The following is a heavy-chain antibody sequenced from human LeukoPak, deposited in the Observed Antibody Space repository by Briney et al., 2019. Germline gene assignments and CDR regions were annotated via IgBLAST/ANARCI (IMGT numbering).Heavy chain of an antibody. CDR2: INPNRGGT. V-gene: IGHV1-2*02. J-gene: IGHJ4*02. CDR1: GYTFTCYY. CDR3: ARTRGYSYGAPDLTPAYYFDY. D-gene: IGHD5-18*01. Sequence: ASVTVSCKASGYTFTCYYRHWVGQPPGQGLEGMGWINPNRGGTNNAQKFQGRVTMTRDTSISTAYMELSRLRSDDTAVYYCARTRGYSYGAPDLTPAYYFDYWGQGTLVTVSS.